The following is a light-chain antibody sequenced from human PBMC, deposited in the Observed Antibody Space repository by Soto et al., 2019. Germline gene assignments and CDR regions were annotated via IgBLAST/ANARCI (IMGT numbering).Light chain of an antibody. CDR2: GAS. V-gene: IGKV3-20*01. J-gene: IGKJ1*01. CDR3: QQYGSSRT. Sequence: EIVLTQSPGTLSLSPGGRATLSCRASQSVSSNYLAWYQQKPGQAPRLLIYGASSRATGIPDRFSGSGSGTDFTLTISRLEPEDFAVYYCQQYGSSRTFGQGTKVDIK. CDR1: QSVSSNY.